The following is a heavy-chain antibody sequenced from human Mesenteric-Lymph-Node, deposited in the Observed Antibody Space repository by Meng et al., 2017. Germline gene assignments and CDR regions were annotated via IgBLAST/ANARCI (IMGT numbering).Heavy chain of an antibody. V-gene: IGHV3-23*01. D-gene: IGHD3-10*01. CDR3: ARGIYGSGSYYDY. CDR2: ISGSGGST. Sequence: GESLKISCAASGFTFSSYAMSWVRQAPGKGLEWVSAISGSGGSTYYADSVKGRFTISRDNAKNTLYLEMNNLRVEDTAVYYCARGIYGSGSYYDYWGQGTLVTVSS. CDR1: GFTFSSYA. J-gene: IGHJ4*02.